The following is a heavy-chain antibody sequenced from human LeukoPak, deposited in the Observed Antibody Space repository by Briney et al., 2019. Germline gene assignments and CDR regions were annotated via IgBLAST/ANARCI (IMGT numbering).Heavy chain of an antibody. V-gene: IGHV1-2*02. J-gene: IGHJ6*03. CDR3: ARDWGDSSSWYPWDYYYYYMDV. Sequence: ASVKVSCRASGYTFTGYYMHWVRQAPGKGLEWMGWINPKSGGTNYAQKFQGRVTMTRHTSISTAYMELSRLRSDDTAVYYCARDWGDSSSWYPWDYYYYYMDVWGKGTTVTVSS. CDR2: INPKSGGT. D-gene: IGHD6-13*01. CDR1: GYTFTGYY.